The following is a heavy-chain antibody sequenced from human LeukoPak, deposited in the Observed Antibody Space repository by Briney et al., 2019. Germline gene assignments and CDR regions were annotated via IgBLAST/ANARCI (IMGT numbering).Heavy chain of an antibody. J-gene: IGHJ4*02. CDR3: ARDRGYSYGYGYIDY. V-gene: IGHV3-30*02. CDR1: GFTFSSYG. CDR2: IRYDGSNK. Sequence: GGSLRLSCAASGFTFSSYGMHWVRQAPGKGLEWVAFIRYDGSNKYYADSVKGRFTISRDNSKNTLYLQMNSLRAEDTAVYYCARDRGYSYGYGYIDYWGQGTLVTVSS. D-gene: IGHD5-18*01.